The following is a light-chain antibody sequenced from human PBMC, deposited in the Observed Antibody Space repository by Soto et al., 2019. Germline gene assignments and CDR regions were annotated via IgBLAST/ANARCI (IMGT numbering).Light chain of an antibody. CDR3: CSYAGDSPYV. V-gene: IGLV2-23*02. Sequence: QSALTQPASVSDSPGQSITISCTGTSSDVGNYNLVSWYQQHPGKAPKLMIFEVNKRPSGVSNRFSGSKSGNTASLTISGLQAEDEADYYCCSYAGDSPYVFGTGTKVTVL. CDR1: SSDVGNYNL. CDR2: EVN. J-gene: IGLJ1*01.